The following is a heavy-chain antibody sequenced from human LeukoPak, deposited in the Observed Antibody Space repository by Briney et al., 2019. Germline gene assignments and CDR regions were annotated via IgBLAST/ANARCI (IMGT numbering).Heavy chain of an antibody. D-gene: IGHD2-2*01. CDR3: ARDGYCRSTSCFHGFDY. V-gene: IGHV3-7*01. CDR2: IKQDGSEN. CDR1: GFTFRSYW. Sequence: GGSLRLSCEASGFTFRSYWMSWVRQAPGKGLEWVANIKQDGSENYYVDYVRGRFTVSRDNAKNSLYLQMNSLRADDTAVYYCARDGYCRSTSCFHGFDYWGQGTLVTVSS. J-gene: IGHJ4*02.